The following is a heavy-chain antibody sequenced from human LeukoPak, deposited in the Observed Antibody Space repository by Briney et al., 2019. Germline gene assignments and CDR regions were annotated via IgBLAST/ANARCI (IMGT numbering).Heavy chain of an antibody. CDR3: ARDTHMDV. CDR1: GGSISSSTYY. Sequence: SETLSLTCTVSGGSISSSTYYWGWIRQPPGKGLEWIGNIYYSGNTYYNPSLKSRVTISVDTSKNQFSLKLSSVTAADTAVYYCARDTHMDVWGKGTTVTVSS. CDR2: IYYSGNT. V-gene: IGHV4-39*07. J-gene: IGHJ6*03.